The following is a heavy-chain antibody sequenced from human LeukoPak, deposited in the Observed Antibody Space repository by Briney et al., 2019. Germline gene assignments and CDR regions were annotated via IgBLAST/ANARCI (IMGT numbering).Heavy chain of an antibody. CDR2: INHSGST. CDR1: GGSFSGYY. J-gene: IGHJ3*02. Sequence: SETLSLTCAVYGGSFSGYYWSWIRQPPGKGLEWIGEINHSGSTNYNPSLKSRVTISVDTSKNQFSLKLSSVTAADTAVYYCARKRGYSYGGAFDIWGQGTMVTVSS. D-gene: IGHD5-18*01. V-gene: IGHV4-34*01. CDR3: ARKRGYSYGGAFDI.